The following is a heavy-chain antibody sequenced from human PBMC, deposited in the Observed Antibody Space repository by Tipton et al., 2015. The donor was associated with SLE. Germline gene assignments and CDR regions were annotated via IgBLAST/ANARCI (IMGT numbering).Heavy chain of an antibody. Sequence: TLSLTCTVSDYSISSGFYWGWIRQTPGKGLEWIGSIYHSGSTYYNPSLKSRVTMSLDTSKNLFSLKLSSVTAADTAVYYCARLYHQLSRTEVAYWGQGALVTVSS. V-gene: IGHV4-38-2*02. J-gene: IGHJ4*02. CDR3: ARLYHQLSRTEVAY. D-gene: IGHD2/OR15-2a*01. CDR1: DYSISSGFY. CDR2: IYHSGST.